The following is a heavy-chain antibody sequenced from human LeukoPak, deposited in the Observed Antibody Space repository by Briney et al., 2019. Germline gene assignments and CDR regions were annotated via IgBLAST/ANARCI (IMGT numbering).Heavy chain of an antibody. V-gene: IGHV3-15*01. J-gene: IGHJ4*02. Sequence: TGGSLRLSCAVSGLTFSDAWMTWVRQAPGKGLEWVGRIKSKAGGGTTDYAAPVKGRFTILRDDSKNTLYLEMNSLKSEDTAVYYCAHCNTVYRDIGRWGQGTLVTVSS. CDR2: IKSKAGGGTT. CDR3: AHCNTVYRDIGR. D-gene: IGHD2/OR15-2a*01. CDR1: GLTFSDAW.